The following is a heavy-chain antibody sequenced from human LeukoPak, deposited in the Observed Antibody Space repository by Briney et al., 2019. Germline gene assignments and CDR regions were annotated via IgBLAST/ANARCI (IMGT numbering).Heavy chain of an antibody. V-gene: IGHV5-51*01. Sequence: GESLKISCKGSGYSFTSYWIGWVRQMPGKGLECMGIIYPGDSDTRYSPSFQGQVTISADKSISTAYLQWSSLKASDTAMYYCASNYDSSGYAFDYWGQETLVTVSS. D-gene: IGHD3-22*01. J-gene: IGHJ4*02. CDR2: IYPGDSDT. CDR3: ASNYDSSGYAFDY. CDR1: GYSFTSYW.